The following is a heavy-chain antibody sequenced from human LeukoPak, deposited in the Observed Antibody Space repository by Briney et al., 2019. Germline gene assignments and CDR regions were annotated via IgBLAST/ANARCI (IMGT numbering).Heavy chain of an antibody. J-gene: IGHJ5*02. CDR3: ARARDFWSANYFSGFDP. V-gene: IGHV4-34*01. CDR2: INHSGST. Sequence: SETLSLTCAVYGGSFSGYYWSWIRQPPGKGLEWIGEINHSGSTNYNPSLKSRVTISVDTSKNQFSLNLTSVTAADTAVYYCARARDFWSANYFSGFDPWGQGTLVTVSS. CDR1: GGSFSGYY. D-gene: IGHD3-3*01.